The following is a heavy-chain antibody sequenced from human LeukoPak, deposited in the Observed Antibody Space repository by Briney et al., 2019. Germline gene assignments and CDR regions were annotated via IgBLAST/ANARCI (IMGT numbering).Heavy chain of an antibody. CDR3: AKDLYSGSYYSDY. CDR2: ISGSGDAT. CDR1: GFTFSGYS. Sequence: PGGSLRLSCAASGFTFSGYSMSWVRQAPGKGPEWVSTISGSGDATYYADSVEGRFTISRDNSKNTLYVQMNSLRAEDTAVYYCAKDLYSGSYYSDYWGQGTLVTVSS. D-gene: IGHD1-26*01. V-gene: IGHV3-23*01. J-gene: IGHJ4*02.